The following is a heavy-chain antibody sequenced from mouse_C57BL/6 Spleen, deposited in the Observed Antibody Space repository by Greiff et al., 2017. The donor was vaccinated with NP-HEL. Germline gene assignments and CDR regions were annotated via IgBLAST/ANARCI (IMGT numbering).Heavy chain of an antibody. CDR2: IDPSDSDT. J-gene: IGHJ2*01. CDR3: ARRGGHGGY. Sequence: QVQLQQPGAELVKPGASVKLSCKASGYTFTSYWMQWVKQRPGQGLEWIGEIDPSDSDTNYNQKFKGKATLTVDTASSTAYMQRSSLTSEGSAVSYCARRGGHGGYWGQGTTLTVSS. V-gene: IGHV1-50*01. CDR1: GYTFTSYW.